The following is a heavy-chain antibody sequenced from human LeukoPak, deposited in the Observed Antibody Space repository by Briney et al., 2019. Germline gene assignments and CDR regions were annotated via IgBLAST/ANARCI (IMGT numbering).Heavy chain of an antibody. CDR2: ISAYNGNT. V-gene: IGHV1-18*01. J-gene: IGHJ3*02. CDR3: AAVQGDALDI. Sequence: ASVKVSCKASGYTFSTYGFSWVRQAPGQGLEWMGWISAYNGNTNYAQRLQGRVTMTTDTSTSTAYMELRSLRSDDTAVYYCAAVQGDALDIWGQGTMVTVSS. CDR1: GYTFSTYG. D-gene: IGHD1-1*01.